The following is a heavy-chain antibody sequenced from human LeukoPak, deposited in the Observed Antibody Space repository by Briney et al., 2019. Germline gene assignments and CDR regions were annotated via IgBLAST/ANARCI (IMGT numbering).Heavy chain of an antibody. D-gene: IGHD4-17*01. V-gene: IGHV4-39*01. Sequence: SETLSLTCTLSGGSISSSSYYWGWIRQPPGKGLEWIGSIYYSGSTYYNPSLRSRVTISVDTSKNQFSLKLSSVTAADTAVYYCARLGAEGLYGDYVDDLYNWFDPWGQGTLVTVSS. J-gene: IGHJ5*02. CDR2: IYYSGST. CDR1: GGSISSSSYY. CDR3: ARLGAEGLYGDYVDDLYNWFDP.